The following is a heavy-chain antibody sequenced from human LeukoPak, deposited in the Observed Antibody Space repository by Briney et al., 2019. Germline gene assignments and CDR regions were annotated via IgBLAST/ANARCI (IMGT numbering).Heavy chain of an antibody. D-gene: IGHD2-2*02. J-gene: IGHJ4*02. CDR2: IIPIFHTS. Sequence: SVKVSCKASGGTFSAYAFHWVRQAPGQGLEWLGGIIPIFHTSHYARKFQDRVTITADESTSTAYMELSSLRSEDTAVYYCARDPLGHCSSTNCYTRMEFDYWGQGTLVTVSS. CDR3: ARDPLGHCSSTNCYTRMEFDY. CDR1: GGTFSAYA. V-gene: IGHV1-69*13.